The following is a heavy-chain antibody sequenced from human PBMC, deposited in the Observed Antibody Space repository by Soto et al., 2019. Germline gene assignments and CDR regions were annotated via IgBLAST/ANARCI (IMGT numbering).Heavy chain of an antibody. V-gene: IGHV3-7*03. D-gene: IGHD3-16*02. CDR2: IKEDGSEK. CDR3: ARYRSLDP. CDR1: GFILRNYW. Sequence: EVQLVESEGGLVQPGGSLRLSCADSGFILRNYWMSWVRQAPGMGLQWVASIKEDGSEKYYVDPVKGRFTISRENAKNSLYLQMNSLRAEDTAVYYCARYRSLDPWGQGILVTVSS. J-gene: IGHJ5*02.